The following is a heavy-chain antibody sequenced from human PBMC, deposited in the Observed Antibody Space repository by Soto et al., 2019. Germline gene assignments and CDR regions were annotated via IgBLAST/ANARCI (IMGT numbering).Heavy chain of an antibody. J-gene: IGHJ4*02. CDR1: GFTFSNYG. CDR2: IPVIGKRR. D-gene: IGHD1-1*01. CDR3: AREGDRYGRVGFDI. V-gene: IGHV3-23*01. Sequence: PGGSLRLSCAASGFTFSNYGMSWVRQAPGKGLEWVAGIPVIGKRRYYADSVKGRFTISRDNAKNTLYLQMNSLRVEDAAVYFCAREGDRYGRVGFDIWGPGTLVTVSS.